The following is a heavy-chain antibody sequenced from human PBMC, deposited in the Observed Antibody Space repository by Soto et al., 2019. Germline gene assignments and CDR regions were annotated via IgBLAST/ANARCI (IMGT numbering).Heavy chain of an antibody. V-gene: IGHV1-69*13. Sequence: GASVKVSCNASGGTFSSYAISWVRPAPGQGLEWMGGLIPIFGTANYAQKFQGRVTITADESTSTAYMELSSLRSEDTAVYYCARADITIFCVVLLGLFAPPAQGTLVTFSS. CDR1: GGTFSSYA. CDR3: ARADITIFCVVLLGLFAP. J-gene: IGHJ5*02. CDR2: LIPIFGTA. D-gene: IGHD3-3*01.